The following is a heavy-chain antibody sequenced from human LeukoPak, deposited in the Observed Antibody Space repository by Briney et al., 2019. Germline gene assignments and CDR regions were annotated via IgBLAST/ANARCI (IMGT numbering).Heavy chain of an antibody. V-gene: IGHV3-30*18. CDR2: ISYDGSNK. J-gene: IGHJ4*02. D-gene: IGHD6-6*01. CDR1: EFTFSSHA. Sequence: GGSLGLSCVASEFTFSSHAMNWVRQAPGKGLEWVAVISYDGSNKYYADSVKGRFTISRDNSKNTLYLQMNSLRAEDTAVYYCAKHSSSSDYWGQGTLVTVSS. CDR3: AKHSSSSDY.